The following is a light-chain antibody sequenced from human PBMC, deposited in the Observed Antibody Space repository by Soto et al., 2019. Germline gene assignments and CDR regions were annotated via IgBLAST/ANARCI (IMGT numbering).Light chain of an antibody. CDR3: QQYYSTLRT. Sequence: DIVMTHSPDSLAVSLGERATINCKSSQSVLYSSNNKNYLAWYQRKPGQPPKLLIYWASTRESGVPDRFSGSGSGTDFTLTISSLQAEDVAVYYCQQYYSTLRTFGQGTKVDI. J-gene: IGKJ1*01. CDR1: QSVLYSSNNKNY. CDR2: WAS. V-gene: IGKV4-1*01.